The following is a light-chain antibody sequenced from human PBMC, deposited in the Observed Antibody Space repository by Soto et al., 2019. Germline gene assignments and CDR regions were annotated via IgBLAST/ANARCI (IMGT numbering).Light chain of an antibody. J-gene: IGLJ1*01. CDR1: SSDVGAYNY. V-gene: IGLV2-14*01. Sequence: QSVLAQPASVSGSPGQSIAISCTGTSSDVGAYNYVSWYQQHPGKAHKLIVHEVSDRPSGVSDRFSGSKSGNTASLTISGLQAEDEADYYCSSYTGAYTLVFGTGTKVTVL. CDR3: SSYTGAYTLV. CDR2: EVS.